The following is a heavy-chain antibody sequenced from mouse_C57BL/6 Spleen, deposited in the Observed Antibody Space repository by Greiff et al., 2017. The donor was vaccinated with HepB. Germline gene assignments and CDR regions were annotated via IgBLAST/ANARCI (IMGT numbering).Heavy chain of an antibody. Sequence: QVQLQQSGAELAKPGASVKLSCKASGYTFTSYWMHWVKQRPGQGLEWIGYINPSSGYTKYNQKFKDKATLTADKSSSTAYMQLSSLTYEDSAVYYCARDYDGSSWYFDVWGTGTTVTVSS. CDR1: GYTFTSYW. D-gene: IGHD1-1*01. CDR2: INPSSGYT. CDR3: ARDYDGSSWYFDV. V-gene: IGHV1-7*01. J-gene: IGHJ1*03.